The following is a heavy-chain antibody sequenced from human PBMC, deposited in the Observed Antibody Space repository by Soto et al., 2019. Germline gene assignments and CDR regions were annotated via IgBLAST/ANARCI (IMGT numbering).Heavy chain of an antibody. CDR1: GGSFSGYY. CDR3: ARGPTPAAIAGIEDEIRYNWFDP. Sequence: SETLSLTCAVYGGSFSGYYWSWIRQPPGKGLEWIGEINHSGSTNYNPSLKSRVTISVDTSKNQFSLKLSSVTAADTAVYYCARGPTPAAIAGIEDEIRYNWFDPWGQGTLVTVSS. V-gene: IGHV4-34*01. J-gene: IGHJ5*02. CDR2: INHSGST. D-gene: IGHD2-2*02.